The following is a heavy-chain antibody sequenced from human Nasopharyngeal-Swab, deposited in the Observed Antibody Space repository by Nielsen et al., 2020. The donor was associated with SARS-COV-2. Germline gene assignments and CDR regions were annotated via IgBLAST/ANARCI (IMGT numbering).Heavy chain of an antibody. CDR3: ARGHYCSGGSCVNSWQRYYYYGMEV. Sequence: SETLSLTCAVYGGSFSGYYWSWIRQLPGKGLEWIGEINHSGSTNYNPSLKSRVTISVDTSKNQFSLKLSSVTAADTAVYFCARGHYCSGGSCVNSWQRYYYYGMEVWGQGTTVTVSS. D-gene: IGHD2-15*01. V-gene: IGHV4-34*01. CDR1: GGSFSGYY. J-gene: IGHJ6*02. CDR2: INHSGST.